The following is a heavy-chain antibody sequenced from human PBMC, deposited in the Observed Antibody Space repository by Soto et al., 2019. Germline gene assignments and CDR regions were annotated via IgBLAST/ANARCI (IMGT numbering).Heavy chain of an antibody. V-gene: IGHV3-21*04. Sequence: GGSLRLSCAASGFTFSSYSMNWVRQAPGKGLEWVSSISSSSSYIYYADSVKGRFTISRDNAKNSLYLQMNSLRSEDTAVYYCARRTLMAYWFDSWGQGTLVTVSS. J-gene: IGHJ5*01. CDR1: GFTFSSYS. CDR2: ISSSSSYI. CDR3: ARRTLMAYWFDS.